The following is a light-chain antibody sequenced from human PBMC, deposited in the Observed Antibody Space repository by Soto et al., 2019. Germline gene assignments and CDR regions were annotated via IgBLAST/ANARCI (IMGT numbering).Light chain of an antibody. J-gene: IGKJ1*01. V-gene: IGKV1-39*01. CDR3: QQSYSTPPT. Sequence: DIPMTQSPSSLSASVGDRVTITCRASQSISSYLNWYQQKPGKAPELLINAASSLQSGVPSRFSGSGSGTDFTLTISSLQPEDFATYYCQQSYSTPPTFGQGTKVEIK. CDR2: AAS. CDR1: QSISSY.